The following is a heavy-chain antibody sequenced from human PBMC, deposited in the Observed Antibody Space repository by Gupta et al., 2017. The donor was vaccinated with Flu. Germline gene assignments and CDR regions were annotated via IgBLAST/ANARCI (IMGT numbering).Heavy chain of an antibody. CDR2: ISGVSTYK. D-gene: IGHD4-17*01. J-gene: IGHJ4*02. V-gene: IGHV3-21*01. CDR3: ARDAAMSTTVNFFDH. CDR1: GFNFKRYD. Sequence: GFNFKRYDMDWVRQAPGRGLEWVSAISGVSTYKYYGDEVRGRFTISRDNDKNILYLQMNRVNSDDTAVYYCARDAAMSTTVNFFDHWGQGVLVTVSS.